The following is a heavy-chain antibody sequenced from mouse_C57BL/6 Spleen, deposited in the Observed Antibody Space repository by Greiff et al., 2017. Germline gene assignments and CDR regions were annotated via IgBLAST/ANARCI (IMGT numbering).Heavy chain of an antibody. J-gene: IGHJ4*01. V-gene: IGHV1-64*01. CDR1: GYTFTSSW. D-gene: IGHD1-1*01. CDR2: IHPNSGST. CDR3: AREGNYYGSSSYYAMDY. Sequence: VKLQQPGAELVKPGASVKLSCKASGYTFTSSWMHWVKQRPGQGLEWIGMIHPNSGSTNYNEKFQSKATLTVDKSSSTAYMQRSSLTSEDSAVYYCAREGNYYGSSSYYAMDYWGQGTSVTVSS.